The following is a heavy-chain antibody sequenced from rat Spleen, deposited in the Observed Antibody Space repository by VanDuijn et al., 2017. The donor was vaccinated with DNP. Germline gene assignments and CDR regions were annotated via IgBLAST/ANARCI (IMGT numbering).Heavy chain of an antibody. CDR1: GYSITSNHK. Sequence: EVQLQESGPGPVKPSQSLSLTCSVTGYSITSNHKWSWIRKFPGNELEWMGYIDNAGNTNYNPSLKLRFSITRDTSKNQFFLQVNSVRDEDAATYYCAIQVGVFDYWGQGVTVIVSS. J-gene: IGHJ2*01. D-gene: IGHD4-4*01. CDR3: AIQVGVFDY. V-gene: IGHV3-3*01. CDR2: IDNAGNT.